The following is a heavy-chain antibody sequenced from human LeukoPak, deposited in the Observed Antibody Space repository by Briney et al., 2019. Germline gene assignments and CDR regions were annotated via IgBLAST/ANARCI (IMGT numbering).Heavy chain of an antibody. V-gene: IGHV3-30*01. D-gene: IGHD6-19*01. CDR2: ISYDGSNK. J-gene: IGHJ4*02. Sequence: PGGSLRLSCAASGFTLSSYAMHWVRQAPGKGLEWVAVISYDGSNKYYADSVKGRFTISRDNSKNTLYLQMNSLRAEDTAVYYCARGYSSLLWGQGTLVTVSS. CDR1: GFTLSSYA. CDR3: ARGYSSLL.